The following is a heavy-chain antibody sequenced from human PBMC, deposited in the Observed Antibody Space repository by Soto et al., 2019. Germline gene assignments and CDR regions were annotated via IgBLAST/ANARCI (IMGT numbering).Heavy chain of an antibody. J-gene: IGHJ6*02. D-gene: IGHD3-10*01. CDR1: GFTFSSYA. CDR2: ISYDGSNK. V-gene: IGHV3-30-3*01. Sequence: QVQLVESGGGVVQPGRSLRLSCAASGFTFSSYAMHWVRQAPGKGLERVAVISYDGSNKYYADSVKGRFTISRDNSKNTLYLQMSSLRAEDTAVYYCARYGSGSPLGMDVWGQGTTVTVSS. CDR3: ARYGSGSPLGMDV.